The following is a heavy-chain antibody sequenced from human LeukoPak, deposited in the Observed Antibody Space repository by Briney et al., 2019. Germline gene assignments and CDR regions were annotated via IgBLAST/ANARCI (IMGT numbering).Heavy chain of an antibody. CDR3: ARDGPPAGAGDFDY. J-gene: IGHJ4*02. D-gene: IGHD2-2*01. CDR2: IGSTSI. Sequence: GGSLRLSCAASGFSTSTYSMGWVRQAPGKGPEWVSYIGSTSIYADSVKGRLTISRDNAKNSLYLQMNSLRAGDTAVYYCARDGPPAGAGDFDYWGQGTPVSVSS. V-gene: IGHV3-48*01. CDR1: GFSTSTYS.